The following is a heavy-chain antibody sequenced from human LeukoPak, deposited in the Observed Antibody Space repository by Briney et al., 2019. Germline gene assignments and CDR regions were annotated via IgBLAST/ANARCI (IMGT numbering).Heavy chain of an antibody. CDR1: GYTFTSYD. D-gene: IGHD3-22*01. CDR3: ARTPHYYDSSGYYYDYYYGMDV. J-gene: IGHJ6*02. V-gene: IGHV1-8*01. Sequence: ASVKVSCKASGYTFTSYDINWVRQATGQGLEWMGWMNPNSGNTGYAQKVQGRVTMTRNTSISTAYMELSSLRSEDTAVYYCARTPHYYDSSGYYYDYYYGMDVWGQGTTVTVSS. CDR2: MNPNSGNT.